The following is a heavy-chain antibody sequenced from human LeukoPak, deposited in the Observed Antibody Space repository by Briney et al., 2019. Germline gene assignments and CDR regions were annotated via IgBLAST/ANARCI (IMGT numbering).Heavy chain of an antibody. CDR2: ISYDGSSK. V-gene: IGHV3-30-3*01. CDR3: ARTSCRSSTSCYDIYYYGMDV. D-gene: IGHD2-2*01. J-gene: IGHJ6*02. Sequence: AGRSLRLSCSASGFTFSNFALHWVRQAPGMGLEWVAAISYDGSSKYYADSVKGRFTISRDNAKNSLYLQMNSLRAEDTAVYYCARTSCRSSTSCYDIYYYGMDVWGQGTTVTVSS. CDR1: GFTFSNFA.